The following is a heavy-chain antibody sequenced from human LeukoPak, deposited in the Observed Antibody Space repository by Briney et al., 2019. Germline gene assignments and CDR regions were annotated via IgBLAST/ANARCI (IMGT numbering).Heavy chain of an antibody. V-gene: IGHV1-2*02. CDR3: ARGRWQLVPYLDS. D-gene: IGHD6-6*01. Sequence: ASVKVSCKASGYTFTDYYMHWVRQAPGQGREWMGWINPNSGGTNFAQKFQGRVAMTRDTSISTAYLELHRLRCQGTGMYFCARGRWQLVPYLDSWGQGTLVTVSS. CDR1: GYTFTDYY. CDR2: INPNSGGT. J-gene: IGHJ4*02.